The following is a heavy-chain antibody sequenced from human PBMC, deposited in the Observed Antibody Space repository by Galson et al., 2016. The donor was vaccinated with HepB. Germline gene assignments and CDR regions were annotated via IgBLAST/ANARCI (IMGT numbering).Heavy chain of an antibody. CDR1: EFTFSNYG. J-gene: IGHJ4*02. V-gene: IGHV3-33*01. CDR3: ARGGDIVATLDY. Sequence: SLRLSCAASEFTFSNYGMHWVRQAPGKGLEWVAVIWYDETNKYYTDSVKGRFTISRDNSKNRLYLQMNSLRAEETALYYCARGGDIVATLDYWGQGTLVTVSS. CDR2: IWYDETNK. D-gene: IGHD5-12*01.